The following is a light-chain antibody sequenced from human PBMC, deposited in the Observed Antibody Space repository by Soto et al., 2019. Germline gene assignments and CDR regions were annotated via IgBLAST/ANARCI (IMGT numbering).Light chain of an antibody. V-gene: IGLV2-23*01. CDR3: SSDGGDSAYA. CDR2: EGS. CDR1: TYGFETYNQ. J-gene: IGLJ1*01. Sequence: QSALTQPASMSGSPGQSITISCSGTTYGFETYNQVSWYQQHPGKAPKILIYEGSKRPSGVSNRFSGYKSGNTASLTISGLQAEDEADYFCSSDGGDSAYAFGTGTKVTVL.